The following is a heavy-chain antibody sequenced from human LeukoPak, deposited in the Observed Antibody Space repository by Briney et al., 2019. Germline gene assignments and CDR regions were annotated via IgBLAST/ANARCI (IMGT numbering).Heavy chain of an antibody. CDR2: ISGSSSSI. V-gene: IGHV3-21*01. CDR1: GFTFSNYR. CDR3: ARGPPFDF. J-gene: IGHJ4*02. Sequence: GGSLRLSCAASGFTFSNYRMNWVRQAPGKGLEWVSSISGSSSSIYYADSVKGRFTISRDNAKNSLYLQMNSLRAEDTAVYYCARGPPFDFWGQGTLVTVSS.